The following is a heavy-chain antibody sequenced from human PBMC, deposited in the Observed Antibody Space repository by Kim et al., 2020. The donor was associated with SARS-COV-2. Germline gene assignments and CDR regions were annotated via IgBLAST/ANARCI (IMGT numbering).Heavy chain of an antibody. Sequence: GGSLRLSCAASGFTFSSYAMHWVRHAPGKGLEWVAVISYDGSNKYYADSVKGRFTISRDNSKNTLYLQMNSLRAEDTAVYYCASWIRGGSSWGQGTLVTV. V-gene: IGHV3-30*04. D-gene: IGHD2-15*01. CDR1: GFTFSSYA. CDR3: ASWIRGGSS. J-gene: IGHJ5*02. CDR2: ISYDGSNK.